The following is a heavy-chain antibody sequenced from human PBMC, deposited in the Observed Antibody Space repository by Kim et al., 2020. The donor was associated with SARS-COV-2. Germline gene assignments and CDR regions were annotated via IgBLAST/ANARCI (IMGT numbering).Heavy chain of an antibody. CDR1: GFTFSSYE. D-gene: IGHD3-9*01. J-gene: IGHJ6*02. CDR2: ISSSGSTI. CDR3: ARGGHYDILTGYWGYYYYYGMDV. Sequence: GGSLRLSCAASGFTFSSYEMNWVRQAPGKGLEWVSYISSSGSTIYYADSVKGRFTISRDNAKNSLYLQMNSLRAEDTAVYYCARGGHYDILTGYWGYYYYYGMDVWGQGTTVTVSS. V-gene: IGHV3-48*03.